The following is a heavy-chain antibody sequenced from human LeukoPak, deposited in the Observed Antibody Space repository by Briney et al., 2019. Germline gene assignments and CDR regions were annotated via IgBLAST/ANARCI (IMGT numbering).Heavy chain of an antibody. CDR1: GYTFTSYA. D-gene: IGHD4-17*01. J-gene: IGHJ6*03. CDR3: AKTTVTSEEYFYYYMDV. CDR2: IITYNGNT. V-gene: IGHV1-18*01. Sequence: GASVKVSCKTSGYTFTSYAISWVRQAPGQGLEWMGWIITYNGNTYYSQKLQGRVTMTTDTSTSTAYMELRSLRSGDTAVYFCAKTTVTSEEYFYYYMDVWGKGTTVTVSS.